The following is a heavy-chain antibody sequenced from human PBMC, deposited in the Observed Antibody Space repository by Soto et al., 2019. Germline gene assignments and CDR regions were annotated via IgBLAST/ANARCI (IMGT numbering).Heavy chain of an antibody. CDR1: GFTFDDYA. CDR2: ISWNSGSI. D-gene: IGHD4-17*01. CDR3: AKDSYYGGNSGSAVFDY. Sequence: EVQLVESGGGLVQPGRSLRLSCAASGFTFDDYAMHWVRQAPGKGLEWVSGISWNSGSIGYADSVKGRFTISRDNAKNSLYLQMNSLRAEDTALYYCAKDSYYGGNSGSAVFDYWGQGTLVTVSS. V-gene: IGHV3-9*01. J-gene: IGHJ4*02.